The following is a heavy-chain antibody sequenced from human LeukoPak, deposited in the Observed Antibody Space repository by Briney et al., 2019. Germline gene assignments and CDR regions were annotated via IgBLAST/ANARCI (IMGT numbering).Heavy chain of an antibody. CDR2: ITYDGSNK. V-gene: IGHV3-30-3*01. CDR1: GFTFSSYA. Sequence: PGGSLRLSCAASGFTFSSYAMHWVRQAPGKGLEWVAVITYDGSNKYYAGSVKGRFTISRDNAKNSLYLQMNSLRAEDTAVYYCARVYRVDYVWGSYRYPPVWGQGTTVTVSS. D-gene: IGHD3-16*02. CDR3: ARVYRVDYVWGSYRYPPV. J-gene: IGHJ6*02.